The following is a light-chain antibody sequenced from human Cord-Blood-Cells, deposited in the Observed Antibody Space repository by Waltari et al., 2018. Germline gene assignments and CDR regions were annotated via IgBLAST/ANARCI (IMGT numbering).Light chain of an antibody. J-gene: IGLJ2*01. CDR3: SSYTSSSTVV. CDR2: DVI. CDR1: SSDVGGYNY. Sequence: QSALTQPASVSGSPGQSITLPCTGTSSDVGGYNYVSWYQQHPGKAPKLMIYDVINRPSGVSNRFAGSKSGNTASLTISGLQAEDEADYYCSSYTSSSTVVFGGGTKLTVL. V-gene: IGLV2-14*01.